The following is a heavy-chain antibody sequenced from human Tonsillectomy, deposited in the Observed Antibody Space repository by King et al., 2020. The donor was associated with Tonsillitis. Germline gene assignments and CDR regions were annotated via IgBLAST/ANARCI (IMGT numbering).Heavy chain of an antibody. J-gene: IGHJ4*02. CDR2: ISYDGRTK. V-gene: IGHV3-33*05. CDR1: GFTFRSYF. Sequence: VPLLASWVVVVPPWLSLRLSFAASGFTFRSYFMPWVRQSPCPGLEWVAVISYDGRTKYYADSVMGRFTLSRDNSKNTLYLQMNFLRDEDTAVYSGTRDTDDGGNAGGEDGGKGTLGT. D-gene: IGHD1-1*01. CDR3: TRDTDDGGNAGGED.